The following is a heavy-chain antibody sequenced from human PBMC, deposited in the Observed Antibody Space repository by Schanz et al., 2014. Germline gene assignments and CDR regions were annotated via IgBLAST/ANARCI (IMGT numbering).Heavy chain of an antibody. Sequence: VQLVESGGGVVQPGRSLRLSCAASGFTFSSYSMNWVRQAPGKGLEWVSSISSRSSHIYYADSVKGRFTVSRDNAKNSVYLQMNGLRAEDTAVYYCARKMKLGVYGGKGHDSLDIWGQGTMVTVSS. CDR2: ISSRSSHI. J-gene: IGHJ3*02. D-gene: IGHD4-17*01. CDR3: ARKMKLGVYGGKGHDSLDI. CDR1: GFTFSSYS. V-gene: IGHV3-21*01.